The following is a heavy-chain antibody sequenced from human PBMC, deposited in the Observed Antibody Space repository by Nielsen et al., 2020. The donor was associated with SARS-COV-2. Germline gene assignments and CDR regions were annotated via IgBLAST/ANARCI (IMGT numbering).Heavy chain of an antibody. CDR3: ARDWSRAFDV. J-gene: IGHJ3*01. V-gene: IGHV3-74*01. Sequence: GESLKISCAASTFTFSTYAMHWVRQAPGKGLVWVSRINSDGSYTTYADSVKGRFTISRDNAKNTLDLQMSSLRADDTAVYYCARDWSRAFDVWGQGTMVTVSS. CDR1: TFTFSTYA. CDR2: INSDGSYT.